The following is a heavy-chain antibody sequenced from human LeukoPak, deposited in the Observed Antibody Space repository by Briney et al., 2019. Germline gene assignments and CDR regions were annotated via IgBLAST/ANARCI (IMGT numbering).Heavy chain of an antibody. CDR3: SRDRLGGLDY. V-gene: IGHV3-23*01. Sequence: GGSLRLSCAASGFTFTNYAMTWVRKAPGKGLEWVSAISGSGSSTYYADSVKGRFTISRDNAKNSVYLQMNTLRPEDTAVYYCSRDRLGGLDYWGQGTLVTVSS. D-gene: IGHD5-12*01. J-gene: IGHJ4*02. CDR2: ISGSGSST. CDR1: GFTFTNYA.